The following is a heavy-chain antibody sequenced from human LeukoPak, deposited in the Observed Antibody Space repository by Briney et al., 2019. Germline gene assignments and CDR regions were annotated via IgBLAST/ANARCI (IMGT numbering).Heavy chain of an antibody. V-gene: IGHV3-48*01. J-gene: IGHJ4*02. D-gene: IGHD6-13*01. CDR1: GFTFSDYN. CDR3: AKDLAWIAAAGTHY. CDR2: ISSGSSTI. Sequence: GGSLRLSCAASGFTFSDYNMNWVRQAPGKGLEWASYISSGSSTIDYADSVKGRFTISRDNSKNTLYLQMNSLRAEDTAVYYCAKDLAWIAAAGTHYWGQGTLVTVSS.